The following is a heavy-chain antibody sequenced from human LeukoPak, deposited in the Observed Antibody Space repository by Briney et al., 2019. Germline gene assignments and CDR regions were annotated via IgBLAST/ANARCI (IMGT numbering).Heavy chain of an antibody. D-gene: IGHD1-26*01. V-gene: IGHV1-46*01. CDR2: INPSGGST. CDR3: ATANSGSYGSDAFDI. CDR1: GYTFTGHY. J-gene: IGHJ3*02. Sequence: GASVKVSCKASGYTFTGHYMHWVRQAPEQGLEWMGIINPSGGSTSYAQKFQGRVTMTRDMSTRTDYMELSSLRSEDTAVYYCATANSGSYGSDAFDIWGQGTMVTVSS.